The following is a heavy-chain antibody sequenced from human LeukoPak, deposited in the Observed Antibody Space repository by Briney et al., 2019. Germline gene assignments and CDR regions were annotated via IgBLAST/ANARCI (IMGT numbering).Heavy chain of an antibody. Sequence: GGSLRLSCAASGFTFSSYAMSWVRQAPGKGLEWVSVISGSDGNTYYADSVKGRFTISRDNSKNTLYLQMNSLRVDDTAVYSCAKGSHGYSSSSADYWGQGTLVTVSS. V-gene: IGHV3-23*01. CDR1: GFTFSSYA. D-gene: IGHD6-6*01. CDR3: AKGSHGYSSSSADY. J-gene: IGHJ4*02. CDR2: ISGSDGNT.